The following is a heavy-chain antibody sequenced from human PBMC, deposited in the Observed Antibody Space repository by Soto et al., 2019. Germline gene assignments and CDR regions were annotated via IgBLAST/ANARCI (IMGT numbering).Heavy chain of an antibody. J-gene: IGHJ4*02. D-gene: IGHD4-17*01. CDR3: ARVYQGYGGNSWAYYFDY. CDR2: ISSSSSYI. Sequence: EVQLVESGGGLVKPGGSLRLSCAASGFTFSSYSMNWVRQAPGKGLECVSAISSSSSYIYYADSVKGRFTISRDNAKNSRYLQMNSLRAEDTAVYYCARVYQGYGGNSWAYYFDYWGQGTLVTVSS. V-gene: IGHV3-21*01. CDR1: GFTFSSYS.